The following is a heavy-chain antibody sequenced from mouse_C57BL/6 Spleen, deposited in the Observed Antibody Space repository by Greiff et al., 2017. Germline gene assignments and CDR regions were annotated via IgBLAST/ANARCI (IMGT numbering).Heavy chain of an antibody. D-gene: IGHD2-4*01. CDR1: GFTFSDYG. Sequence: EVQLQQSGGGLVKPGGSLKLSCAASGFTFSDYGMHWVRQAPEKGLEWVAYISSGSSTIYYADTVKGRFTISRDNAKNTLFLQMTSLGSEDTAMYYCARPYDYDWYFDVWGTGTTVTVSS. V-gene: IGHV5-17*01. CDR2: ISSGSSTI. CDR3: ARPYDYDWYFDV. J-gene: IGHJ1*03.